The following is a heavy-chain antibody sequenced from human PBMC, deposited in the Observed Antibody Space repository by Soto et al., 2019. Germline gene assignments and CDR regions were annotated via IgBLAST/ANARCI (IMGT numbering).Heavy chain of an antibody. CDR2: IRSKANSYAT. V-gene: IGHV3-73*02. CDR3: TRLRGSTVTPLPYYYGMDV. CDR1: GFTFSGSA. D-gene: IGHD4-17*01. Sequence: EVQLVESGGGLVQPGGSLKLSCAASGFTFSGSAMHWVRQASGKGLEWVGRIRSKANSYATAYAASVKGRFTISRDDSKNTAYLQMNRLKTEDTAVYYCTRLRGSTVTPLPYYYGMDVWGQGTTVTVSS. J-gene: IGHJ6*02.